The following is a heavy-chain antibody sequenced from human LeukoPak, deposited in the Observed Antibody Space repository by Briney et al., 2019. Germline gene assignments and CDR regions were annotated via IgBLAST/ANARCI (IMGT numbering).Heavy chain of an antibody. J-gene: IGHJ6*03. Sequence: GGSLRLSCAASGFTFSTYSMNWVRQTPGKGLEWVSYISGSSGTIYYADSVKGRFTISRDNAKNSLYLQMNSLRAEDTAVHYCARRSEFGVLYYMDVWGKGTTVTVSS. CDR1: GFTFSTYS. V-gene: IGHV3-48*01. D-gene: IGHD3-16*01. CDR3: ARRSEFGVLYYMDV. CDR2: ISGSSGTI.